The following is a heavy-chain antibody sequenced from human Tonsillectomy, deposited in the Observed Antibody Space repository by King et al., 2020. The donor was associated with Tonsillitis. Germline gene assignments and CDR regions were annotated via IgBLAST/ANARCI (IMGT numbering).Heavy chain of an antibody. CDR1: GGSISSYY. CDR3: AREMIGSYYDY. V-gene: IGHV4-59*01. D-gene: IGHD1-26*01. CDR2: IYHSGST. J-gene: IGHJ4*02. Sequence: QLQESGPVLVKPSETLSLTCTVAGGSISSYYWSWIRQPPGKGLEWIGYIYHSGSTNCNPSLKRRVTISVDTSKNQFSLKLSSVTAADTAVYYCAREMIGSYYDYWGQGTLVTVSS.